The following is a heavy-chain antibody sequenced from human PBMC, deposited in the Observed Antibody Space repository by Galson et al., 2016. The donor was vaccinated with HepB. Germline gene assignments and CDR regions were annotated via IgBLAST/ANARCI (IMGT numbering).Heavy chain of an antibody. CDR1: GDSISSSRYY. V-gene: IGHV4-39*01. CDR3: ARLYGDYEYYFYYYGMDV. D-gene: IGHD4-17*01. Sequence: SETLSLTCTVSGDSISSSRYYWGWIRQPPGKGLEWIGSIYYSGTTYYNPSLKSRVPISVDTSKNQFSLTLSSVTAADTAVYYCARLYGDYEYYFYYYGMDVWGQGTTVTVSS. CDR2: IYYSGTT. J-gene: IGHJ6*02.